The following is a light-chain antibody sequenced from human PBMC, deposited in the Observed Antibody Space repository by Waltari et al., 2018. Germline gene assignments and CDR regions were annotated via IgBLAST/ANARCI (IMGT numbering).Light chain of an antibody. V-gene: IGLV1-40*01. CDR1: SSNIGAGYD. Sequence: QSVLTQPPSVSGAPGQRVTIPCTGSSSNIGAGYDVHWYHQLPGTAPKLLIYANNNRPSGVPDRFSGSKSGTSASLAITGLQAEDEADYYCQSYDSGLSGVVFGGGTKLTVL. CDR3: QSYDSGLSGVV. CDR2: ANN. J-gene: IGLJ2*01.